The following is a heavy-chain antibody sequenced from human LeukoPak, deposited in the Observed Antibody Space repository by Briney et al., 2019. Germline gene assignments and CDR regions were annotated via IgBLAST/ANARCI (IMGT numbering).Heavy chain of an antibody. CDR3: ARVPREIASI. D-gene: IGHD3-16*02. J-gene: IGHJ3*02. V-gene: IGHV1-8*01. Sequence: GASVKVSCKASGYTFTSYDINWVRQATGQGLGWMGYMNPASGNTGYAQKFQGRVTMTTDTSISTAYMELSSLRSEDTAVYYCARVPREIASIWGQGTMVTVSS. CDR2: MNPASGNT. CDR1: GYTFTSYD.